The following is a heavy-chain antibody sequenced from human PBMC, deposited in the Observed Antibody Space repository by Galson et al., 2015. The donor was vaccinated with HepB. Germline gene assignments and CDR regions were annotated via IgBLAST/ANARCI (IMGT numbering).Heavy chain of an antibody. V-gene: IGHV1-3*01. CDR2: INAGNGNT. D-gene: IGHD3-10*01. Sequence: SVKVSCKASGYTFTSYAMHWVRQAPGQRLEWMGWINAGNGNTKYSQKFQGRVTITRDTSASTAYMELSSLRSEDTAVYYCAGDRITMVRGVTGLWDYWGQGTLVTVSS. CDR1: GYTFTSYA. CDR3: AGDRITMVRGVTGLWDY. J-gene: IGHJ4*02.